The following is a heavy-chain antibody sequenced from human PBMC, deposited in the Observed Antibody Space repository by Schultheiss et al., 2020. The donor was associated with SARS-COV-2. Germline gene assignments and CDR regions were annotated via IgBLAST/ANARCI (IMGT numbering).Heavy chain of an antibody. CDR3: ARGRIGIAAAGIFPRYPSDY. D-gene: IGHD6-13*01. CDR1: GYTFTDYG. J-gene: IGHJ4*02. V-gene: IGHV1-69*13. CDR2: IIPIFGTA. Sequence: SVKVSCKASGYTFTDYGFSWVRQAPGQGLEWMGGIIPIFGTANYAQKVQGRVTITADESTSTPYMELSSLRSEDTAVYYCARGRIGIAAAGIFPRYPSDYCAQGTLVTVAS.